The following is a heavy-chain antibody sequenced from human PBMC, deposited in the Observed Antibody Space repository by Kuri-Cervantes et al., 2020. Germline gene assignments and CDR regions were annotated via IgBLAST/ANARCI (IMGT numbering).Heavy chain of an antibody. Sequence: GESLKISCAASGFTFSSYAMSWVRQAPGKGLEWVSAISGSGGSTYYADSVKGRFTISRDNSKNTLYLQMSSLRAEDTAVYYCAKSDATTYYDFWSGYYSGFDYWGQGTLVTVSS. CDR3: AKSDATTYYDFWSGYYSGFDY. V-gene: IGHV3-23*01. CDR2: ISGSGGST. J-gene: IGHJ4*02. CDR1: GFTFSSYA. D-gene: IGHD3-3*01.